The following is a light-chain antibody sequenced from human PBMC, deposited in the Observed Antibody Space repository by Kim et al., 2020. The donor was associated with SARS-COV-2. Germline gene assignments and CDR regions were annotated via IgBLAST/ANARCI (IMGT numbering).Light chain of an antibody. CDR3: LQDYIYPYT. J-gene: IGKJ2*01. CDR2: AAS. CDR1: QDIRNE. V-gene: IGKV1-6*01. Sequence: SASVGDRVTITCRASQDIRNELGWYQQKPGKAPKRLIFAASSLHSGVPSRFSGSGSGTDFTLSISSLQSEDFATYYCLQDYIYPYTFGQGTKLEI.